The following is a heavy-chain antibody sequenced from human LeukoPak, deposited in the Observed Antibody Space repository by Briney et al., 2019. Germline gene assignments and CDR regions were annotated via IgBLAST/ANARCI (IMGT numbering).Heavy chain of an antibody. CDR3: AKGVGHFYGSGSYQGY. Sequence: GGSLRLSCAASGFTFSSYAMSLVRQAPGKGLEWVSAISSSGGSTYYADSVKGRFTISRDNSKNTLYLQMNSLRAEDTAVYYCAKGVGHFYGSGSYQGYWGQGTLVTVSS. CDR1: GFTFSSYA. CDR2: ISSSGGST. J-gene: IGHJ4*02. V-gene: IGHV3-23*01. D-gene: IGHD3-10*01.